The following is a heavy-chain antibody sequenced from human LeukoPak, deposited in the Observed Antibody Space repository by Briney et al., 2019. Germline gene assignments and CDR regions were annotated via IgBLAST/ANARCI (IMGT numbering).Heavy chain of an antibody. D-gene: IGHD6-13*01. Sequence: PSETLSLTCTVSGGSISSYYWSWIRQPPGEGLEWIGYIYYSGSTNYNPSLKSRVTISVDTSKNQFSLKLSSVTAADTAVYYCARGDSSSWYVDWFDPWGQGTLVTVSS. CDR2: IYYSGST. CDR1: GGSISSYY. J-gene: IGHJ5*02. CDR3: ARGDSSSWYVDWFDP. V-gene: IGHV4-59*01.